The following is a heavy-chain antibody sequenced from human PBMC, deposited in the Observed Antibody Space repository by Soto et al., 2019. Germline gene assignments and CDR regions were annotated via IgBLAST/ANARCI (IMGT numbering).Heavy chain of an antibody. J-gene: IGHJ4*02. CDR3: ARQHGALDY. Sequence: SETLSLTCAVYGGSFSGYYWSWIRQPPGKGLEWIGEINHSGSTNYNPSLKSRVTISVDTSKNQFSLKLSSVTAADTAVYYCARQHGALDYWGQGTLVTVSS. CDR1: GGSFSGYY. D-gene: IGHD3-10*01. V-gene: IGHV4-34*01. CDR2: INHSGST.